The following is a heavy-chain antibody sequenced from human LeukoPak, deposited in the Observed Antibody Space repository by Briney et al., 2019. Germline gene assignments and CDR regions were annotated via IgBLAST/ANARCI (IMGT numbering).Heavy chain of an antibody. CDR2: ISSGGYTM. D-gene: IGHD6-19*01. CDR1: GFTFSSYE. J-gene: IGHJ4*02. CDR3: AGGRGSSG. Sequence: PGGSLRLSCAASGFTFSSYEMNWVRQAPGKGLEWVLYISSGGYTMYYADSVKGRFTISRDNAKNSLSLQMNSLRAEDTAVYYCAGGRGSSGWGEGTLVTVSS. V-gene: IGHV3-48*03.